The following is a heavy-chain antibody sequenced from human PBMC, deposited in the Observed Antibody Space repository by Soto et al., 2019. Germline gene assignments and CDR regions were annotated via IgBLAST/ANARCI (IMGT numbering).Heavy chain of an antibody. J-gene: IGHJ4*02. Sequence: QVQLVQSGAEVKKPGSSVKVSCKASGGTFSSYAISWVRQAPGQGLEWMGGIIPIFGTANYAQQFQGRVTITADEYTSTAYMELSSLRSEDTAVYYCARDNTAVAGLFDYWGQGTLVTVSS. V-gene: IGHV1-69*12. CDR3: ARDNTAVAGLFDY. CDR1: GGTFSSYA. CDR2: IIPIFGTA. D-gene: IGHD6-19*01.